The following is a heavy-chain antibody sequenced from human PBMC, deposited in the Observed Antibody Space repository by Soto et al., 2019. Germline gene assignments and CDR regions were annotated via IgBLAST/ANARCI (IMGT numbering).Heavy chain of an antibody. J-gene: IGHJ4*02. CDR3: AKGEVRGIIPSYFDY. V-gene: IGHV3-30*18. D-gene: IGHD3-10*01. Sequence: CAGSGFTFRWFGMNWVRQAPGKGLEWVARISNDGSNEYYVDSVKGRFTISRDNSKNTLYLQMDSLRAEDTAVYYCAKGEVRGIIPSYFDYWGLGTLVTVSS. CDR2: ISNDGSNE. CDR1: GFTFRWFG.